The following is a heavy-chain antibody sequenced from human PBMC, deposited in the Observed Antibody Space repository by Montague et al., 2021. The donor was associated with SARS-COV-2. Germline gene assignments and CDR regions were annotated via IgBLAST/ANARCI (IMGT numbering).Heavy chain of an antibody. J-gene: IGHJ4*02. CDR1: GFTFSASS. V-gene: IGHV3-30*04. CDR2: ISSDGSNK. Sequence: SLRLSCAASGFTFSASSIHWVRQAPGKGLEWVAVISSDGSNKYYADSVKGRFTISRDNSKSSLYLQMNSLRAEDTAVYYCARDALLWAAGVGANRAEAWERAGGCGFDXWGQGTLVTVSS. CDR3: ARDALLWAAGVGANRAEAWERAGGCGFDX. D-gene: IGHD1-26*01.